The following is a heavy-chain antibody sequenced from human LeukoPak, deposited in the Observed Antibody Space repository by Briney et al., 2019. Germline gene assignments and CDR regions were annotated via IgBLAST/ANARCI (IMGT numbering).Heavy chain of an antibody. CDR3: ARDWCGGDCYSY. Sequence: PGGSLSLSCAASGFTFSSYSMNWVRQAPGKGLEWVSSISSSSSYIYYADSVKGRFTISRDNAKNSLYLQMNSLRAEDTAVYYCARDWCGGDCYSYWGQGTLVTVSS. V-gene: IGHV3-21*01. J-gene: IGHJ4*02. CDR1: GFTFSSYS. D-gene: IGHD2-21*01. CDR2: ISSSSSYI.